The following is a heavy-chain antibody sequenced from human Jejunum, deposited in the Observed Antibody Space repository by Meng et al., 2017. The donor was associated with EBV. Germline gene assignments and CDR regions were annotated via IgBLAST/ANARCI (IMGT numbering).Heavy chain of an antibody. V-gene: IGHV4-34*01. J-gene: IGHJ4*02. CDR2: INHSGST. CDR3: ARVAFSYTTRSLDS. D-gene: IGHD3-16*02. CDR1: RGSFSGYY. Sequence: QVHLNTLGAGLLKPSEALSLTCAVYRGSFSGYYWSWIRQHPGKGLEWIGEINHSGSTNYNPSLRSRVTISVETSKNQFSLRLNSVTAADTAANYSARVAFSYTTRSLDSWGQGTLVTVSS.